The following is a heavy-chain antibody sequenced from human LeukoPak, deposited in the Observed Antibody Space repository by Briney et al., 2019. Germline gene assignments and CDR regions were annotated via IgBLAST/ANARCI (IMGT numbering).Heavy chain of an antibody. V-gene: IGHV3-30*02. CDR1: GFAFSSYG. D-gene: IGHD5-12*01. J-gene: IGHJ4*02. Sequence: GGSLRLSCAASGFAFSSYGMHWVRQAPGKGLEWVAFIRYDGSNKYYADSVKGRFTISRDNSKNTLYLQMNSLRAEDTAVYYCAKGNRGWLIPENWGQGTLVTVSS. CDR2: IRYDGSNK. CDR3: AKGNRGWLIPEN.